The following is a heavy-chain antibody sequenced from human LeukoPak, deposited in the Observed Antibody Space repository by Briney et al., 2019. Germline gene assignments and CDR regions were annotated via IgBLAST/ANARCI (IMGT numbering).Heavy chain of an antibody. CDR2: INPSGDST. CDR1: GYTFTSSH. Sequence: GASVKISCKASGYTFTSSHIHWVRQAPGQGLEWMGVINPSGDSTSYAPNFQGRVTVTRDTSASTVYMELCSLRSEDTAIYYCAKIAARDTGEGYWGQGTLVTVSS. V-gene: IGHV1-46*01. J-gene: IGHJ4*02. D-gene: IGHD6-6*01. CDR3: AKIAARDTGEGY.